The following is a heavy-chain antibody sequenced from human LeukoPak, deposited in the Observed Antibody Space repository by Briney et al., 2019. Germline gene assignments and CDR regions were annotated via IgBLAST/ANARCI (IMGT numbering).Heavy chain of an antibody. CDR1: GFTFSSYA. CDR2: ISYDGSNK. CDR3: ARDYGGSSPFDY. V-gene: IGHV3-30*03. Sequence: PGRSLRLSCAASGFTFSSYAMHWVRQAPGKGLEWVALISYDGSNKYYADSVKGRFTISRDNSKNTLYLQMNSLRAEDKAVYYCARDYGGSSPFDYWGQGTLVTVSS. J-gene: IGHJ4*02. D-gene: IGHD4-23*01.